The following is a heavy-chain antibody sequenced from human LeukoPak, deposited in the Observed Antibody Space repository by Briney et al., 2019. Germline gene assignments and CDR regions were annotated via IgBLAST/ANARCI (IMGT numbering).Heavy chain of an antibody. V-gene: IGHV3-15*01. CDR1: GFTFSNAW. CDR3: AKGPAFYFDSGGYYYFDY. Sequence: GGSLRLSCAASGFTFSNAWMSWVRQAPGKGLEWVGRIKSKTDGGTTDYAAPVKGRFTISRDNSKNTLYLQMNSLRAEDTVVYFCAKGPAFYFDSGGYYYFDYWGQGTLVTVSS. CDR2: IKSKTDGGTT. D-gene: IGHD3-22*01. J-gene: IGHJ4*02.